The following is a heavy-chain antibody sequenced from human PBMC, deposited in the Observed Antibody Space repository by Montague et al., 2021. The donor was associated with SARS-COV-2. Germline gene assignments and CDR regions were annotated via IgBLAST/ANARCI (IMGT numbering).Heavy chain of an antibody. J-gene: IGHJ4*02. CDR2: ISSSSSYI. D-gene: IGHD3-3*01. CDR3: ARDARYDFWSGYYFDY. CDR1: GFTFSSYS. V-gene: IGHV3-21*01. Sequence: SLRLSCAASGFTFSSYSMNWVRQAPGKGLEWVSSISSSSSYIYYADSVKGRLTISRDNAKNSLYLQMNSLRAEDTAVYYCARDARYDFWSGYYFDYWGQGTLVTVSS.